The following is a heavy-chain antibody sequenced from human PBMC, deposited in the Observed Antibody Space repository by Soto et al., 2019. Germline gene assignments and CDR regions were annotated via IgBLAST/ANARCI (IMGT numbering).Heavy chain of an antibody. J-gene: IGHJ4*02. Sequence: QLQLQESSPGLVKPSEALSLTSPVSRSPISSYYRSWIQQPPGKGLEWIGYIYYSGSTNYNPSLKSRVTITVDTSTNQFSLKLSSVTAADTAVYDGARRYGGNLDYWGQGTLVTVSS. V-gene: IGHV4-59*08. D-gene: IGHD1-26*01. CDR1: RSPISSYY. CDR3: ARRYGGNLDY. CDR2: IYYSGST.